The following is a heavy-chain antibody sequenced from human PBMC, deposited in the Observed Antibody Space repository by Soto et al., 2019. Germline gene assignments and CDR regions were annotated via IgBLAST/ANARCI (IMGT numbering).Heavy chain of an antibody. D-gene: IGHD3-22*01. V-gene: IGHV4-39*01. Sequence: PSETLSLTCSVSGDSISNSRFYWAWIRQPPGEGLEWIGSIYHTGNAYYNPSLKSRVTISVDTSKNQFSLKLTSVTAADAALYYCARDFFDSSHYTTNGFDPRGQGTLVTGS. J-gene: IGHJ5*02. CDR1: GDSISNSRFY. CDR2: IYHTGNA. CDR3: ARDFFDSSHYTTNGFDP.